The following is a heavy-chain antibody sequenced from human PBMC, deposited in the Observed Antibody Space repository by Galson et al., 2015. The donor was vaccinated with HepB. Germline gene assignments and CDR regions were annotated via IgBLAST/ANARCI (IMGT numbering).Heavy chain of an antibody. CDR1: DFTVSNNY. V-gene: IGHV3-23*01. Sequence: SLRLSCAVSDFTVSNNYMSWVRQAPGKGLEWVSVISGSGSDTYYTDSVKGRFTISRDNSKNTLFLQMNYLRVEDTAVYYCARGRQLDPWGQGTLVTVSS. CDR3: ARGRQLDP. J-gene: IGHJ5*02. D-gene: IGHD3-16*01. CDR2: ISGSGSDT.